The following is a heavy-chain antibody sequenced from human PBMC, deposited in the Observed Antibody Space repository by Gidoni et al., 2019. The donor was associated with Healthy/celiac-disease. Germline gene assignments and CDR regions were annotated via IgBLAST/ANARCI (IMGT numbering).Heavy chain of an antibody. J-gene: IGHJ2*01. D-gene: IGHD6-6*01. CDR1: GFTFSSYG. Sequence: QVQLVESGGGVVQPGRSLRLSCAASGFTFSSYGMHWVRQAPGKGLEWVAVIWYDGSNKYYADSVKGRFTISRDNSKNTLYLQMNSLRAEDTAVYYCARDVAARRGVDGYFDLWGRGTLVTVSS. CDR2: IWYDGSNK. CDR3: ARDVAARRGVDGYFDL. V-gene: IGHV3-33*01.